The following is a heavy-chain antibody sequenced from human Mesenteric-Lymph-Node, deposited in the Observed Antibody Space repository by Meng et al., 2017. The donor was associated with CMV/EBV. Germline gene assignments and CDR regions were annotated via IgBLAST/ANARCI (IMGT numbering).Heavy chain of an antibody. CDR2: IYYSGST. CDR1: GGSISRYY. D-gene: IGHD2-2*01. Sequence: SEPLSLTCTVSGGSISRYYWSWIRQPPGKGLEWVGYIYYSGSTNYNPSLKSRVTISVDTSKNQFSLKLSSVAAADTAVYYCARGDIVVVPAAMGLVDAFDIWGQGTMVTVSS. CDR3: ARGDIVVVPAAMGLVDAFDI. J-gene: IGHJ3*02. V-gene: IGHV4-59*01.